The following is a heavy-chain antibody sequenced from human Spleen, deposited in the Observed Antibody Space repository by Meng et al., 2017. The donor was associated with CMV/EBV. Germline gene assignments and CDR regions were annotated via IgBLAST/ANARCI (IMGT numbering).Heavy chain of an antibody. CDR3: ARSPGYWSLDQ. V-gene: IGHV4-4*01. CDR2: ISHSGIT. J-gene: IGHJ4*02. Sequence: LTCAVSGDSISTHHWWTWVRQPPGKGLEWIGEISHSGITKYSPPLKSRVTISLDTTRNHFSLTVTSLTVADTGVYFCARSPGYWSLDQWGQGALVTVSS. CDR1: GDSISTHHW. D-gene: IGHD2-8*02.